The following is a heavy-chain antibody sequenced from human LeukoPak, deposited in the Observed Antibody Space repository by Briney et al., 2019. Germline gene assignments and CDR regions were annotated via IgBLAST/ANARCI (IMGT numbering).Heavy chain of an antibody. CDR3: ARDQLTTFVEWLLFDY. CDR1: GYIFTSYG. CDR2: TSAYNGNT. J-gene: IGHJ4*02. Sequence: GGSVEVSCSASGYIFTSYGISWVRQAPGQGLEWMGCTSAYNGNTNYAQKLQGRVTMTTDTSTSTAYMELKSLRSDDTAVYYCARDQLTTFVEWLLFDYWGQGTLVTVSS. V-gene: IGHV1-18*01. D-gene: IGHD3-3*02.